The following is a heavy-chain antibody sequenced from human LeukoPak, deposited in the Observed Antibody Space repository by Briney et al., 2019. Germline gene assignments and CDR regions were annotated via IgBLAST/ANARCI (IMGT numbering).Heavy chain of an antibody. Sequence: GGSLRLSCAGSGFIFNNYAMHWVRHPPGKGLEWVSGISWNSGTIDYADSVRGRFTISRDNGKSSLYLQMNSLRAEDTALYYCATSYDMGWLIGYWGQGTLVTVSS. D-gene: IGHD3/OR15-3a*01. CDR3: ATSYDMGWLIGY. V-gene: IGHV3-9*01. J-gene: IGHJ4*02. CDR2: ISWNSGTI. CDR1: GFIFNNYA.